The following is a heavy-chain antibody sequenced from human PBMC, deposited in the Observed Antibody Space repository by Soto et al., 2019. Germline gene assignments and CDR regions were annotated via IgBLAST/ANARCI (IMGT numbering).Heavy chain of an antibody. D-gene: IGHD3-9*01. V-gene: IGHV3-13*01. CDR2: IGTAGDT. CDR3: ARADILTGYYFSRTYYFDY. CDR1: GFTFSSYD. Sequence: GGSLRLSCAASGFTFSSYDMHWVRQATGKGLEWVSAIGTAGDTYYPGSVKGRFTISRENAKNSLYLQMNSLRAEDTAVYYCARADILTGYYFSRTYYFDYWGQGTLVTVSS. J-gene: IGHJ4*02.